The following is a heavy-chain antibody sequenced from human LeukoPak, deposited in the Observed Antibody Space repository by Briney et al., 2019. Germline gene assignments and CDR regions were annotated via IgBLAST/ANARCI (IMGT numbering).Heavy chain of an antibody. D-gene: IGHD2-15*01. V-gene: IGHV3-23*01. J-gene: IGHJ4*02. CDR2: ISGSGGST. Sequence: GGSLRLSCAASGFTFSNYAMSWFRQAPGKGLEWVSGISGSGGSTYYTDSVKGRFTISRDNSKNTVYLQMNGLRVEDTAVYYCAKCNGGTCYSAGDYWGQETLVTVSS. CDR3: AKCNGGTCYSAGDY. CDR1: GFTFSNYA.